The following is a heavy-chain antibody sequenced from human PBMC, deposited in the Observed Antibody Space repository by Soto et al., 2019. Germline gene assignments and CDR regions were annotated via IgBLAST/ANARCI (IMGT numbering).Heavy chain of an antibody. CDR2: IVPLSDRT. D-gene: IGHD2-15*01. J-gene: IGHJ4*02. Sequence: QVQLVQSGAEVKKPGSSLKVSCKVFGETLNSNPIGWVRQAPGQGLGGVGGIVPLSDRTNYAQELQGRVTVTADGSTSTVYMELSNLKSDDTAVYYYARKSGRDCHSGGGCFSLDVWGQGSLITVSS. V-gene: IGHV1-69*01. CDR1: GETLNSNP. CDR3: ARKSGRDCHSGGGCFSLDV.